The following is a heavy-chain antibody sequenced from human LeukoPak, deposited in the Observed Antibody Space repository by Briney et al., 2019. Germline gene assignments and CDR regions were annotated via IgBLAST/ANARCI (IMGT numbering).Heavy chain of an antibody. V-gene: IGHV3-33*01. CDR1: GFTFSSYG. J-gene: IGHJ4*02. CDR2: IWYDGSNK. Sequence: GQSLRLSCAASGFTFSSYGMHWVRQAPGKGLEWVAVIWYDGSNKYYADSVKGRFTISRDNSKNTLYLQMNSLRAEDTAVYYCARGGVAAGFDYWGQGTLVTVSS. D-gene: IGHD6-13*01. CDR3: ARGGVAAGFDY.